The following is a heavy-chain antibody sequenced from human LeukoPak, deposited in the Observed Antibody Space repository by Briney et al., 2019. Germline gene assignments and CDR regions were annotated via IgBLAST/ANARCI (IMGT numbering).Heavy chain of an antibody. Sequence: GGSLRLSCAASGFTVSSMYMSWVRQAPGKGLEWVSAISGSGGSTYYADSVKGRFTISRDNSKNTLYLQMNSLRAEDTAVYYCAKNIVVVPAAMVLAFDYWGQGTLVTVSS. J-gene: IGHJ4*02. CDR1: GFTVSSMY. CDR2: ISGSGGST. CDR3: AKNIVVVPAAMVLAFDY. D-gene: IGHD2-2*01. V-gene: IGHV3-23*01.